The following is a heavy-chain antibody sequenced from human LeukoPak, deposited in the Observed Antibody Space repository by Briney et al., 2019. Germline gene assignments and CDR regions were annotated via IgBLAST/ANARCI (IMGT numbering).Heavy chain of an antibody. Sequence: GGSLRLSCAASGFTFSSYWMHWVRQAPGKGLVWVSRINSDGSSTSYADSVKGRFTISRDNAKNTLYLQMNSLRAEDTAVYYCAGGDSSGYYYSSFGYWGQGTLVTVSS. CDR1: GFTFSSYW. CDR2: INSDGSST. CDR3: AGGDSSGYYYSSFGY. J-gene: IGHJ4*02. V-gene: IGHV3-74*01. D-gene: IGHD3-22*01.